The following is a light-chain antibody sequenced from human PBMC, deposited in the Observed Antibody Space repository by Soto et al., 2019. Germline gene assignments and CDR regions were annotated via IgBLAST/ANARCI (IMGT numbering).Light chain of an antibody. CDR2: DAY. CDR3: QERTNWPPGIT. J-gene: IGKJ3*01. Sequence: ETVLTQSPATLSLSPGDRATLSCRTSQSVSPYLAWYQQRPGQAPRLLIYDAYNRAAGIPDRFSGSGSGTDFTLTISSLEPEDFAVYYCQERTNWPPGITFGPGTTVDIK. V-gene: IGKV3-11*01. CDR1: QSVSPY.